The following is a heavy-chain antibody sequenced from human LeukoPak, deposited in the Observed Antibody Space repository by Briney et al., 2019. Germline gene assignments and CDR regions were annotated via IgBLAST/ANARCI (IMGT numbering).Heavy chain of an antibody. CDR1: GFSFDDYA. J-gene: IGHJ4*02. CDR2: ISGDGDST. V-gene: IGHV3-43*02. Sequence: GGSLRLSCAASGFSFDDYAMHWVRQAPGKGLEWVSLISGDGDSTYYADSVKGRFTISRGNSKDSLYLQMNSLRTEDTALYYCAKDTGITPSGISGFFDFWGQGTLVTVSS. D-gene: IGHD6-13*01. CDR3: AKDTGITPSGISGFFDF.